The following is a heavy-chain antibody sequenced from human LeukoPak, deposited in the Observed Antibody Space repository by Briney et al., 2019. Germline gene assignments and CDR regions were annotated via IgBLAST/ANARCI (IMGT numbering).Heavy chain of an antibody. V-gene: IGHV3-23*01. D-gene: IGHD2-15*01. CDR1: GFTFSSYA. Sequence: AGGSLRLSCAASGFTFSSYAMSCVRQAPGKGLEWVSAISGSAGSTYYADSVKGRFTISRDNSKNTLYLQMNSLRAEDTAVYYCANPTTRYCSGGSCTDAFDIWGQGTMVTVSS. CDR3: ANPTTRYCSGGSCTDAFDI. CDR2: ISGSAGST. J-gene: IGHJ3*02.